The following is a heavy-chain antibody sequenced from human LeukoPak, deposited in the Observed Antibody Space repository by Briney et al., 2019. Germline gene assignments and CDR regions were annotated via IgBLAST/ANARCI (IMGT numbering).Heavy chain of an antibody. CDR3: ARVTTYYYDSSGYYYYYYYMDV. V-gene: IGHV4-38-2*02. CDR1: GYSISSVYY. Sequence: SETLSLTCTVSGYSISSVYYWSWIRQPPGKGLEWIGEINHSGSTNYNPSLKSRVTISVDTSKNQFSLKLSSVTAADTAVYYCARVTTYYYDSSGYYYYYYYMDVWGKGTTVTVSS. CDR2: INHSGST. J-gene: IGHJ6*03. D-gene: IGHD3-22*01.